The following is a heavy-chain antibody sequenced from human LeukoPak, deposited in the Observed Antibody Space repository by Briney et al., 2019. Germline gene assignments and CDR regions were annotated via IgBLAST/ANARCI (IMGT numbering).Heavy chain of an antibody. CDR3: ARLGQWPYNWFDP. Sequence: GESLKISRKDSGYSFTSYWIGWVRPMPGKGLEWMGIIYPDNSDTRYSPSFEGQVIISADKSISTAYLQWSSLKASDTAMYYCARLGQWPYNWFDPWGQGTLVTVSS. CDR1: GYSFTSYW. D-gene: IGHD6-19*01. J-gene: IGHJ5*02. CDR2: IYPDNSDT. V-gene: IGHV5-51*01.